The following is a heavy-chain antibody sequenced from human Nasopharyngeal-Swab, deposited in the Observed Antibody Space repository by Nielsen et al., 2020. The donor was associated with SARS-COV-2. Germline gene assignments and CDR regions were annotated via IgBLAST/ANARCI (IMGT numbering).Heavy chain of an antibody. Sequence: APGKGLEWVSSISSSSSYIYYADSVKGRFTISRDNAKNSLYLQMNSLRAEDTAVYYCARDNDAFDIWGQGTMVTVSS. J-gene: IGHJ3*02. CDR2: ISSSSSYI. V-gene: IGHV3-21*01. CDR3: ARDNDAFDI.